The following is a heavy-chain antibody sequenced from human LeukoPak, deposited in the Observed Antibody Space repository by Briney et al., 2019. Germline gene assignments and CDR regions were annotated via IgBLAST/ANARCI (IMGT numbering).Heavy chain of an antibody. D-gene: IGHD1-1*01. CDR1: GFTFGDYA. V-gene: IGHV3-49*03. J-gene: IGHJ4*02. CDR3: TRDRGAYNLYDY. Sequence: GGPLRLSCTASGFTFGDYAMSWIRQAPGKGLEWVGFIRSKAYGETADYAASVKGRFTISRDDSKAIAYLQMNSLKTEDTAVYHCTRDRGAYNLYDYWGQGTLVTVSS. CDR2: IRSKAYGETA.